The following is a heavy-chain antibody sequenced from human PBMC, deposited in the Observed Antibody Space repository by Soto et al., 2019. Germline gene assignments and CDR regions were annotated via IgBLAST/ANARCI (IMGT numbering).Heavy chain of an antibody. V-gene: IGHV3-23*01. CDR2: VSGSGGST. CDR3: AKDGSGWYPPDAFDI. CDR1: GFTFSGYA. J-gene: IGHJ3*02. D-gene: IGHD6-19*01. Sequence: EVQLLESGGGLVQPGGSLRLSCAASGFTFSGYAMSWVRQAPGKVLEWVSAVSGSGGSTYYADSVKGRFTISGDNSKYTRYLQMDSLIAEDTAVYYCAKDGSGWYPPDAFDIWGQGTMVTVSS.